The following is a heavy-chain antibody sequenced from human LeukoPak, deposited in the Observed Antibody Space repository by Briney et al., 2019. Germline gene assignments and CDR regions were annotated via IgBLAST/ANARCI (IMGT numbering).Heavy chain of an antibody. V-gene: IGHV4-59*02. CDR1: GGSVSSYY. D-gene: IGHD2-15*01. Sequence: PSETLSLTCTVSGGSVSSYYWSWIRQPPGKGLEWIVYIDYSGSTNYNPSPKSRVTISLETSESQFSLKLNSLTAADTAVYFCAAHYPGYCSGGSCYASYWGQGTLVTVSS. J-gene: IGHJ4*02. CDR3: AAHYPGYCSGGSCYASY. CDR2: IDYSGST.